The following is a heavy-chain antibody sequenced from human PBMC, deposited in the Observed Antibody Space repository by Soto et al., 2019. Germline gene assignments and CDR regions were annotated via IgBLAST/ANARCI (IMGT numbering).Heavy chain of an antibody. V-gene: IGHV4-59*01. D-gene: IGHD3-22*01. Sequence: SAILSLTCTVSGGSISSYYWSWIRQPPGKGLEWIGYIYYSGSTNYNPSLKSRVTISVDTSKNQFSLKLSSVTAADTAVYYCARHYYGNSGSFGFWGPRPLVTVSS. CDR3: ARHYYGNSGSFGF. J-gene: IGHJ4*02. CDR2: IYYSGST. CDR1: GGSISSYY.